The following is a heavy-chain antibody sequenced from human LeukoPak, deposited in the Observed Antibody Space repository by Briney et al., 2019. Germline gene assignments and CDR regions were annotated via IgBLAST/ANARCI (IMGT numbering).Heavy chain of an antibody. J-gene: IGHJ4*02. Sequence: ASVKVSCKASEFTFGTSAVQWVRQARGQRLEWTGWINAGNGNTKYSQKFQGRVTITRDTSASTAYMELSSLRSEDTAVYYCARDLNVVAASAGGYWGQGTLVTVSS. CDR1: EFTFGTSA. CDR2: INAGNGNT. D-gene: IGHD2-15*01. V-gene: IGHV1-3*01. CDR3: ARDLNVVAASAGGY.